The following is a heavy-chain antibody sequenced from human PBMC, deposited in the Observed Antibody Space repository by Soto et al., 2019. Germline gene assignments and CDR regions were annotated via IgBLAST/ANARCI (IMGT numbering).Heavy chain of an antibody. D-gene: IGHD2-8*02. CDR1: GGSISSDDYY. Sequence: QVQLQESGPGLLKPSQTLSLTCTVSGGSISSDDYYWNWIRQHPGKGLESIGYIYYSGSTYYNPSLQGRVSISLDTSKNQFSLNLSSVTAADTAIYYCSGCTDRAKAAYWCQGTLVTVSS. V-gene: IGHV4-31*03. J-gene: IGHJ4*02. CDR3: SGCTDRAKAAY. CDR2: IYYSGST.